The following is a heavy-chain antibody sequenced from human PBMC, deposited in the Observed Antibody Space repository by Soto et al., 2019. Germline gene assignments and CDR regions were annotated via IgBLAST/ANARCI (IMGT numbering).Heavy chain of an antibody. J-gene: IGHJ5*02. CDR3: AREIVTAGGNNYFDP. D-gene: IGHD2-21*02. CDR2: VYHTGDT. Sequence: ETLSLTCGVSGGTVASSHWWSWVRQSPGGGLEWIGNVYHTGDTNFNPSLQSRATISVDKSNNQFSLRLNSLTAADTAVYFCAREIVTAGGNNYFDPWGPGTLVTVSS. CDR1: GGTVASSHW. V-gene: IGHV4-4*01.